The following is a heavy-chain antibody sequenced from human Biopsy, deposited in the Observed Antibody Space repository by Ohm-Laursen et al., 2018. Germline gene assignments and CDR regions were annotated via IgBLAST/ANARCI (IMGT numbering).Heavy chain of an antibody. V-gene: IGHV1-69*13. CDR1: GYTFSMYA. J-gene: IGHJ4*02. D-gene: IGHD1-26*01. CDR2: IIPIFGTA. Sequence: SVKVSCKASGYTFSMYAIIWVRQAPGQGLEWMGGIIPIFGTANYAQKFQGRVTITADESTSTAYMELSSLRSDDTAVYYCARDALGGGSYRFFYWGQGSLVTVSS. CDR3: ARDALGGGSYRFFY.